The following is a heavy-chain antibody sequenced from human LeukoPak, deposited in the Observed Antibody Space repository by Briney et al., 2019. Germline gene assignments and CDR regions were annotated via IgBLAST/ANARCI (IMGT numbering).Heavy chain of an antibody. CDR2: IYTSGST. V-gene: IGHV4-4*09. CDR1: GGSISSYY. Sequence: PSETLSLTCTVSGGSISSYYWSWIRQPPGKGLEWIGYIYTSGSTNYNPSLKSRVTISVDTSKNQFSLKLSSVTAADTAVYYCARLGGDWNDDYWAREPWSPSPQ. J-gene: IGHJ4*02. CDR3: ARLGGDWNDDY. D-gene: IGHD1-1*01.